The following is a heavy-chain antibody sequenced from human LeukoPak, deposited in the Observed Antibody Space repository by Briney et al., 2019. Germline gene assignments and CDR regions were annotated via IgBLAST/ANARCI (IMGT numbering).Heavy chain of an antibody. Sequence: SETLSLTCTVSGGSISSYYWSWIRQPPGKGLEWIGYIYYSGSTNYNPSLNSRVTISVDTSKNQFSPTLSSVTAADTALYYCARVTDSSGWYFDYWGQGTLVTVSS. CDR1: GGSISSYY. CDR3: ARVTDSSGWYFDY. V-gene: IGHV4-59*01. D-gene: IGHD6-19*01. CDR2: IYYSGST. J-gene: IGHJ4*02.